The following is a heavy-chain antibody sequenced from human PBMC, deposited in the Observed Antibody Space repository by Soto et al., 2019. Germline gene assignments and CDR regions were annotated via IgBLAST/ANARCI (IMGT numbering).Heavy chain of an antibody. J-gene: IGHJ4*02. V-gene: IGHV3-23*01. D-gene: IGHD6-6*01. Sequence: EVQLLESGGGLVQPGGSLRLSCDASEFMFSSYAMSWVRQAPGKGLEWVSTISPNGENTYYAASVRGRFTISRDNSKNTVSLQMNSLTPEDTAIYYCAKAKSLREVRGSSFDSWGQGALLTVSS. CDR3: AKAKSLREVRGSSFDS. CDR2: ISPNGENT. CDR1: EFMFSSYA.